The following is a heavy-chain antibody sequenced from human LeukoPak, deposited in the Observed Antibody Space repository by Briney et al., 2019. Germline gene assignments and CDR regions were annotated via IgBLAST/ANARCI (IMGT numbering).Heavy chain of an antibody. CDR3: ARTSDGNWFDP. CDR1: GLTFDDYG. CDR2: INWNGGNT. D-gene: IGHD1-26*01. J-gene: IGHJ5*02. Sequence: GGSLRLSCAASGLTFDDYGMSWVRQGPGKGLEWVSGINWNGGNTGYADSVKGRFTIFRDNAKNSLYLEMDSLRVEDTALYYCARTSDGNWFDPWGQGTLVTVSS. V-gene: IGHV3-20*04.